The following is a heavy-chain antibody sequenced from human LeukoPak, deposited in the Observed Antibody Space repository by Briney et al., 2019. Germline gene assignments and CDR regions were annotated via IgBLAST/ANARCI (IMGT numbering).Heavy chain of an antibody. CDR3: ARVYGYSSVRRAFDI. CDR1: GGTFSSYA. D-gene: IGHD6-19*01. CDR2: IIPIFGTA. J-gene: IGHJ3*02. Sequence: GASVKVSCKASGGTFSSYAISWVRQAPGQGLEWMGGIIPIFGTANYAQKFQGRVTITADESTSTAYMELSSLRSEDTAVYYCARVYGYSSVRRAFDIWGQGTMVTVSS. V-gene: IGHV1-69*13.